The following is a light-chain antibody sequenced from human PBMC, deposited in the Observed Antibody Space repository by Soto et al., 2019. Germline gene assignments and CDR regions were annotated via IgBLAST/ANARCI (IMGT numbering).Light chain of an antibody. V-gene: IGKV4-1*01. CDR3: QQCYTTPYT. J-gene: IGKJ2*01. CDR1: QSVFNSFNNKNK. CDR2: WAS. Sequence: DFVMTQSPDSLAVSLGERATMHCKSSQSVFNSFNNKNKLAWYQQKPGQPPKLLIYWASTRGSGVPDRFSGSGSGTDFTLTISSLQAEDVAVYYCQQCYTTPYTFGQGTKLEIK.